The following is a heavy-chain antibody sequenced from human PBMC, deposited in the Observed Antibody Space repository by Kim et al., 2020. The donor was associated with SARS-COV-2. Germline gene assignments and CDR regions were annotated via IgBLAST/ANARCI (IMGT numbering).Heavy chain of an antibody. CDR3: ARWRYSGYDWGYWLDP. V-gene: IGHV3-30*04. J-gene: IGHJ5*02. D-gene: IGHD5-12*01. Sequence: GGSLRLSCAASGFPFSSYSIHWVRQAPGKGLEWLAVISSDGRNKFYADSVKGRLTISRDNSNNTLYLQMNSLRPEDTAVYYCARWRYSGYDWGYWLDPWGQGTLVTVSS. CDR1: GFPFSSYS. CDR2: ISSDGRNK.